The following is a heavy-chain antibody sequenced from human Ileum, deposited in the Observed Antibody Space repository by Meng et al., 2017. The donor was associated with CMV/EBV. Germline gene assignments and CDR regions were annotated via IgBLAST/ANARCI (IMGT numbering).Heavy chain of an antibody. CDR2: IYYSGST. Sequence: QVQLQAAGPGLVQPSQTLSLTCTVSGGSISSGDYYWSWIRQPPGKGLEWIGYIYYSGSTYYNPSLKSRVTISADTSKNQFSLKLNSVTAADTAVYYCASGSPQLGYVWGQGTLVTVSS. D-gene: IGHD1-1*01. J-gene: IGHJ4*02. V-gene: IGHV4-30-4*01. CDR3: ASGSPQLGYV. CDR1: GGSISSGDYY.